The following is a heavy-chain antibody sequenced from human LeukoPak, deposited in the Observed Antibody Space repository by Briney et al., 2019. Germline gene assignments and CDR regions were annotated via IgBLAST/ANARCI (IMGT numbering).Heavy chain of an antibody. J-gene: IGHJ5*02. CDR3: AKGGVVVVVANYATPFDP. V-gene: IGHV1-18*03. CDR1: GYTFTSYG. Sequence: GASVKVSCKASGYTFTSYGISWVRQAPGQGLEWMGWISAYNGNTNYAQKLQGRVTMTTDTSASTAYMELSSLRSEDMAVYYCAKGGVVVVVANYATPFDPWGQGTLVTVSS. D-gene: IGHD2-15*01. CDR2: ISAYNGNT.